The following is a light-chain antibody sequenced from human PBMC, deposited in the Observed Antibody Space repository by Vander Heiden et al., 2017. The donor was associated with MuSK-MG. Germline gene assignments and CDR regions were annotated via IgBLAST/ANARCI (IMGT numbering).Light chain of an antibody. J-gene: IGKJ3*01. Sequence: DIVITQPPDPPAVSLGERATINCKSSQSVLYSSNNKNYLAWYQQKPAQPPKLLIYWASTREAGVPDRFSGSGSGTDFTLTISSLQAEDVAVYYCQQYYSTPPTFGPGTKVDIK. CDR3: QQYYSTPPT. CDR2: WAS. CDR1: QSVLYSSNNKNY. V-gene: IGKV4-1*01.